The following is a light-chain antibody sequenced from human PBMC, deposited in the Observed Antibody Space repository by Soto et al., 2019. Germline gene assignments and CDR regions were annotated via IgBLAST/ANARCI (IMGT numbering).Light chain of an antibody. CDR2: GTS. CDR1: QTIGNY. CDR3: QQSFRTPPT. V-gene: IGKV1-39*01. J-gene: IGKJ4*01. Sequence: DIQMTQSPSSLSATVGDRVTITCRASQTIGNYLNWYQQKPGKAPKLLIYGTSTLQSGVPSGFSGSGSGTEFTLTISNLQPEDLATYYCQQSFRTPPTFGPGTKVEIK.